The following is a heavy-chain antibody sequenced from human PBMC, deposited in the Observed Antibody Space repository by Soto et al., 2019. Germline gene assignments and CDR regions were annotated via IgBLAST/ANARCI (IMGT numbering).Heavy chain of an antibody. CDR1: GGSISSSSYY. CDR3: ARHLRASFGSGSYFDF. J-gene: IGHJ4*02. D-gene: IGHD3-10*01. V-gene: IGHV4-39*01. Sequence: HLQLQESGPGLVKPSETLSLTCTVSGGSISSSSYYWGWIRQPPGKGLEWIGSIYYSGSTYYNPSLKSRVTISGDTSKNQVSPKVTSVTAADTAVYYCARHLRASFGSGSYFDFWGQGTLVTVSS. CDR2: IYYSGST.